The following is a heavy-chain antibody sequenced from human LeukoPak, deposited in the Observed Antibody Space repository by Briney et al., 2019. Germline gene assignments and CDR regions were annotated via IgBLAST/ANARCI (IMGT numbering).Heavy chain of an antibody. CDR3: ARDRGYGDDTFDP. D-gene: IGHD5-18*01. CDR2: IGAYNGDT. CDR1: GYTFDTYG. V-gene: IGHV1-18*01. J-gene: IGHJ5*02. Sequence: ASVKVSCKGSGYTFDTYGTSWVRQAPGQGLEWVGWIGAYNGDTNYAQRFQGRVTMTMDTSTSTVYMEMWSLRSDDTAVYYCARDRGYGDDTFDPWGQGTLVTVSS.